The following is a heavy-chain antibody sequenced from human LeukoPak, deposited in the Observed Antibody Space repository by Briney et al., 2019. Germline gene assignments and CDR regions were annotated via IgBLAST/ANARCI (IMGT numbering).Heavy chain of an antibody. CDR1: GGSISSGGYS. CDR2: IYHGGST. CDR3: ARAVVDTAMVTGWFDP. V-gene: IGHV4-30-2*01. D-gene: IGHD5-18*01. J-gene: IGHJ5*02. Sequence: SQTLSLTCAVSGGSISSGGYSWSWVRQPPGKGLEWIGYIYHGGSTYYNPSLKSRVTISVDTSKNQFSLKLSSVTAADTAVYYCARAVVDTAMVTGWFDPWGQGTLVTVSS.